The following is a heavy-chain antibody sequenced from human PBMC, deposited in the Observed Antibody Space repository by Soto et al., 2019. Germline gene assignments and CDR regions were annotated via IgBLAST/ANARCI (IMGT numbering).Heavy chain of an antibody. CDR1: GYTFTSYG. V-gene: IGHV1-46*03. Sequence: ASVKVSCKASGYTFTSYGISWVRQAPGQGLEWMGIINPSGGSTSYAQKFQGRVTMTRDTSTSTVYMERSSLRSEDTAVYYCARESIAVAGTSGWFDPWGQGTLVTVSS. CDR2: INPSGGST. J-gene: IGHJ5*02. D-gene: IGHD6-19*01. CDR3: ARESIAVAGTSGWFDP.